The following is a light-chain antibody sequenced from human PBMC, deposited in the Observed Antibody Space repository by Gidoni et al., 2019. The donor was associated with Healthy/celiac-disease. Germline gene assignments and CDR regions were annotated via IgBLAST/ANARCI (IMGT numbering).Light chain of an antibody. CDR1: QAISNY. Sequence: DIQMTQSPSSLSASVGDRVTITCQASQAISNYLNWYQQKPGKAPKLLIYDASNLETGVPSRFSGSGSGTDFTFTISSLQPEDIATYYCQQYDNLPITFXXXTRLEIK. CDR2: DAS. J-gene: IGKJ5*01. V-gene: IGKV1-33*01. CDR3: QQYDNLPIT.